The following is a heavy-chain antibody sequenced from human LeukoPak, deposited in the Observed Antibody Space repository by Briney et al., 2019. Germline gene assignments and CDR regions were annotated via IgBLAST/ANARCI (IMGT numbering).Heavy chain of an antibody. CDR2: IYSGGST. Sequence: GSLRLSCAASGFTVSSNYMSWVRQAPGKGLEWVSVIYSGGSTYYADSVKGRFTISRDNSKNTLYLQMNSLRAEDTAVYYCARGGKIYYYYGMDAWGQGTTVTVSS. D-gene: IGHD4-23*01. V-gene: IGHV3-66*02. CDR3: ARGGKIYYYYGMDA. CDR1: GFTVSSNY. J-gene: IGHJ6*02.